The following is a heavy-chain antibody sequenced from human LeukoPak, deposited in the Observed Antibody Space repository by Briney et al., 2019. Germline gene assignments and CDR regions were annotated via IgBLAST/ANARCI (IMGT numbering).Heavy chain of an antibody. CDR1: GGTFSGYY. D-gene: IGHD1-26*01. CDR3: ARLSVIVGAALAYYYYYMDV. J-gene: IGHJ6*03. V-gene: IGHV4-34*01. Sequence: SETLSLTCAVYGGTFSGYYWSWIRQPPGKRLEWVGESNDSGGTNYNPSLKSRVTISADKSKNQVSLRLTSVTAADTAVYYCARLSVIVGAALAYYYYYMDVWGQGTTVTVSS. CDR2: SNDSGGT.